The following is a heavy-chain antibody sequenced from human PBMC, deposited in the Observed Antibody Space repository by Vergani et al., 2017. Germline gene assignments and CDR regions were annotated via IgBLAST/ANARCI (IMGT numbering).Heavy chain of an antibody. CDR3: VYRKTECGTTGCFYPFYYYDYMDV. D-gene: IGHD1-7*01. V-gene: IGHV2-5*04. J-gene: IGHJ6*03. CDR1: GFSLNTRGVS. CDR2: IYLNDDQ. Sequence: QITLKESGPTLVKPTQTLTLTCTFSGFSLNTRGVSVAWIRQPPGKALDWLALIYLNDDQHYSPSLNNRVTITKDTSKNQVVLTMTNMDYVDTGTYYCVYRKTECGTTGCFYPFYYYDYMDVWGKGTTVTVSS.